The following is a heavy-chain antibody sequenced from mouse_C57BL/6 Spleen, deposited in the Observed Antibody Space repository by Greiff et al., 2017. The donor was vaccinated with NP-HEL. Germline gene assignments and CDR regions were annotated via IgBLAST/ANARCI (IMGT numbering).Heavy chain of an antibody. CDR2: ISGGGGNT. J-gene: IGHJ3*01. CDR1: GFTFSSYT. Sequence: EVQLVESGGGLVKPGGSLKLSCAASGFTFSSYTMSWVRQTPEKRLEWVATISGGGGNTYYPDSVKGRFTISRDNAKNTLYLQMSSLRSEDTALYYGARPDYYGSTAWFAYWGQGTLVTVSA. D-gene: IGHD1-1*01. CDR3: ARPDYYGSTAWFAY. V-gene: IGHV5-9*01.